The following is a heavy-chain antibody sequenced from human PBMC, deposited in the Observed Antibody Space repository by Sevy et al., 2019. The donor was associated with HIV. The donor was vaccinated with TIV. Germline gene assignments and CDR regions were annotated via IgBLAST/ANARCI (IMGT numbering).Heavy chain of an antibody. CDR1: GFTFSDYY. V-gene: IGHV3-11*06. J-gene: IGHJ4*02. CDR2: LSSGSSYT. CDR3: ARSRSNYADYYFDY. Sequence: GGSLRLSCAASGFTFSDYYMTWIRRSPGKGLQWISSLSSGSSYTNYADSVKGRFTISRDNAKNSLYLEIHTLRPEDTAVYYCARSRSNYADYYFDYWGQGTVVTVSS. D-gene: IGHD4-17*01.